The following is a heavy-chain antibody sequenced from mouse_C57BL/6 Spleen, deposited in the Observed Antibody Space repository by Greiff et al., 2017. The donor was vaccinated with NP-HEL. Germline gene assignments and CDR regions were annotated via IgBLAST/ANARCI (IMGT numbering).Heavy chain of an antibody. V-gene: IGHV14-2*01. CDR3: ARKRGNITTVVAPFDY. CDR2: IDPEDGET. J-gene: IGHJ2*01. CDR1: GFNIKDYY. Sequence: EVQLQQSGAELVKPGASVKLSCTASGFNIKDYYMHWVKQRTEQGLEWIGRIDPEDGETKYAPKFQGKATITADTSSNTAYLQLSSLTSEDTAVYYCARKRGNITTVVAPFDYWGQGTTLTVSS. D-gene: IGHD1-1*01.